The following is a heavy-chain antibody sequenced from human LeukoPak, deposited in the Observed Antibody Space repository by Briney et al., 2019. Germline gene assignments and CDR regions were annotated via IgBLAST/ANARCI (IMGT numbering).Heavy chain of an antibody. V-gene: IGHV3-64*04. CDR2: INNNGNRT. CDR1: GFTFSDYA. J-gene: IGHJ4*02. CDR3: ARSMRRGSYDS. Sequence: GGSLRLSCSVSGFTFSDYAMHWVRQAPGKGLDYVSAINNNGNRTYYGDSVKGRFTISRDNGKNSLYLEMNSLRAEDTAMYYCARSMRRGSYDSWGQGALITVSS. D-gene: IGHD1-26*01.